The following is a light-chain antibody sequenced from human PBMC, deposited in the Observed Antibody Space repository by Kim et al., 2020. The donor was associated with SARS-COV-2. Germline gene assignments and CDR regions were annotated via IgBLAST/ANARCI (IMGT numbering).Light chain of an antibody. V-gene: IGLV1-40*01. CDR1: SSNIGAGYD. CDR2: GNS. CDR3: QSYDSSLSGYV. J-gene: IGLJ1*01. Sequence: QSVLTQPPSVSGAPGQRVTISCTGSSSNIGAGYDVHWYQHLPGTAPKLLIYGNSNRPSGVPDRFSGSKSGTSASLAITGLQAEDEADYYCQSYDSSLSGYVIGTGTKVTVL.